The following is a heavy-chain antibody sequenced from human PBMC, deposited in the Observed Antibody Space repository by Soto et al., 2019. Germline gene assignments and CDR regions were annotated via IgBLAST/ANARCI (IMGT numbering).Heavy chain of an antibody. CDR2: IYYSGSN. CDR1: GGSISSSSYY. CDR3: ARHYPRYGGNYYFDY. Sequence: QLQLQESGPGLVKPSETLSLTCTVSGGSISSSSYYWGWIRQPPGKGLEWIGCIYYSGSNYYNPSLKSRVSTSVDTSKNQFSLRLSSVTAADTAVYYCARHYPRYGGNYYFDYWGQGTLVTVSS. J-gene: IGHJ4*02. V-gene: IGHV4-39*01. D-gene: IGHD2-21*02.